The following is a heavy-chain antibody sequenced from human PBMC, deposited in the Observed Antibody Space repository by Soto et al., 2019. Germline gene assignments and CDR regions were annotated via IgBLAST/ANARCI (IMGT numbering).Heavy chain of an antibody. CDR2: FDPEDGET. CDR1: GYTLTDLS. D-gene: IGHD3-16*01. V-gene: IGHV1-24*01. Sequence: GASVKVSGKVSGYTLTDLSMHWVRQAPGKGLEWMGGFDPEDGETIYAQKFQGRVTMTEDTSTDTAYMELSSLRSEDTAVYYCATLSFQFDYFDYWGQGTLVTVSS. J-gene: IGHJ4*02. CDR3: ATLSFQFDYFDY.